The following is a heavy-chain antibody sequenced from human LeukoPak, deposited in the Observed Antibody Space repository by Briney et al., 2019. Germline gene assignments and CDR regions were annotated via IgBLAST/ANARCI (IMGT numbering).Heavy chain of an antibody. D-gene: IGHD3-9*01. V-gene: IGHV4-34*01. Sequence: SETLSLTCAVYGGSFSGYYWSWIRQPPGKGLEWIGEINHSGSTNYNPSLKSRVTISVDTSKNQFSLKLSSVTAADTAVYYCRSYYDILTGYYRGDDAFDIWGQGTMVTVSS. CDR3: RSYYDILTGYYRGDDAFDI. CDR1: GGSFSGYY. J-gene: IGHJ3*02. CDR2: INHSGST.